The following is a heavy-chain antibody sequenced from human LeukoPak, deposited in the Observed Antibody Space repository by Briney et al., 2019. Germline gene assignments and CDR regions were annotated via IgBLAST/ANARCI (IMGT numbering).Heavy chain of an antibody. Sequence: PGGSLRLSCAASGFTFSSNYMSWVRQAPGKGLEWVSVIYSGGSTYYADSVKGRFTISRDNSKNTLYLQMNSLRAEDTAVYYCARDTGPRYCSGGSCYYYYGMDVWGQGTTVTVSS. CDR1: GFTFSSNY. V-gene: IGHV3-66*01. J-gene: IGHJ6*02. CDR2: IYSGGST. D-gene: IGHD2-15*01. CDR3: ARDTGPRYCSGGSCYYYYGMDV.